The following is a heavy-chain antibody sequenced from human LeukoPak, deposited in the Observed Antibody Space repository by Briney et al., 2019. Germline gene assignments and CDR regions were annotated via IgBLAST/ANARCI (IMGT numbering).Heavy chain of an antibody. V-gene: IGHV4-61*09. CDR3: ARSEINDYSRY. Sequence: SQTLSLTCTVSNGSISSGRFYWSWIRQPAGKGLEWIGQIYTSGSTNYNPSLKSRVTMSVDTSKNQFSLKMRAVTAADTAVYYCARSEINDYSRYWGQGTLVTVSS. CDR2: IYTSGST. D-gene: IGHD4-11*01. CDR1: NGSISSGRFY. J-gene: IGHJ4*02.